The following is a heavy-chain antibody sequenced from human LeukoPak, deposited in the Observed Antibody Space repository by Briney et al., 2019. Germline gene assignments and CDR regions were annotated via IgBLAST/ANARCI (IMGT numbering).Heavy chain of an antibody. CDR2: IYYTGST. CDR3: ARQKPAPGTYYFDH. V-gene: IGHV4-61*08. Sequence: SQTLSLTCTVSGGSISSGDYYWSWIRQPPGKGLEWIGYIYYTGSTNYNPSPKSRVTMALDTSQRQFSLTLTSVTTADTAVYYCARQKPAPGTYYFDHWGHGTLVTVSS. D-gene: IGHD6-13*01. CDR1: GGSISSGDYY. J-gene: IGHJ4*01.